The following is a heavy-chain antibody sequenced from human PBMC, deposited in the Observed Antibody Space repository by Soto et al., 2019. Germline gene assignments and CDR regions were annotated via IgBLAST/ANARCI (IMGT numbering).Heavy chain of an antibody. CDR1: GGSINSGGYS. J-gene: IGHJ5*02. V-gene: IGHV4-30-2*01. CDR3: ARGRRGGGWFDP. Sequence: PSETLSLTCAVSGGSINSGGYSWSWIRQPPGKGLEWIGYIYHSGSTYYNPSLKSRVTISVDRSKNQFSLKLSSVTAADTAVYYCARGRRGGGWFDPWGQGTLVTVSS. CDR2: IYHSGST. D-gene: IGHD3-10*01.